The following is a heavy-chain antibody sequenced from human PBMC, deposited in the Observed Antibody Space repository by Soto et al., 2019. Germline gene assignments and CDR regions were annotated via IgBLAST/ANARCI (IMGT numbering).Heavy chain of an antibody. CDR2: VWHDGSKE. CDR3: ARGGGGDYGGNSGYYDY. J-gene: IGHJ4*02. CDR1: GFTFSGHG. Sequence: QVQLVESGGGVVQPGRSLRLSCAASGFTFSGHGMHWVRQAPGKGLEWVAVVWHDGSKEYYADSVKGRFTISRDNSKNPLYLQMNSLRAEETAVYSFARGGGGDYGGNSGYYDYWGQGTLVTVSS. D-gene: IGHD4-17*01. V-gene: IGHV3-33*01.